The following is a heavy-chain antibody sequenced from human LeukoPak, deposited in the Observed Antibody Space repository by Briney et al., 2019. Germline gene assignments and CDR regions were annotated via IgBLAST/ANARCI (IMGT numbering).Heavy chain of an antibody. Sequence: QSGGSLRLSCAASGFTFSTSWTNWVRRAPGKGLEWVALIKQHGSEIYYADSVKGRFTISRDDAASSLYLQMHSLRAEDTAVYYCATDRGTYWGRGTLVTVSS. CDR1: GFTFSTSW. J-gene: IGHJ4*02. D-gene: IGHD3-10*01. CDR2: IKQHGSEI. CDR3: ATDRGTY. V-gene: IGHV3-7*01.